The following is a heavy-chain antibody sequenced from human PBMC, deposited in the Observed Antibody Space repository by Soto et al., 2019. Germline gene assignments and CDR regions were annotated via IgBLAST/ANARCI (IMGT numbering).Heavy chain of an antibody. V-gene: IGHV4-30-4*01. D-gene: IGHD4-17*01. CDR2: IYYSGST. J-gene: IGHJ3*02. Sequence: SETLSLTCTVSGGSISSGDYYWSWIRQPPGKGLEWIGYIYYSGSTYYNPSLKSRVTISVDTSKNQFSLKLSSVTAADTAVYYCARDNPYTVTKHAFDIWGQGTMVTVSS. CDR3: ARDNPYTVTKHAFDI. CDR1: GGSISSGDYY.